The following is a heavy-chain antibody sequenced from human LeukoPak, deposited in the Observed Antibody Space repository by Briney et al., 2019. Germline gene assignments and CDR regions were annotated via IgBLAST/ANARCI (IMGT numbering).Heavy chain of an antibody. Sequence: PGGSLRLSCAASGFTFGAYWMSWVRQAPGKGLEWVANIKQDRSEKYYVDSVKGRFTISRDNTKNSLYLQMNSLRAEDTGVYYCAELGITMIGGVWGKGTTVTISS. D-gene: IGHD3-10*02. J-gene: IGHJ6*04. CDR3: AELGITMIGGV. CDR1: GFTFGAYW. CDR2: IKQDRSEK. V-gene: IGHV3-7*01.